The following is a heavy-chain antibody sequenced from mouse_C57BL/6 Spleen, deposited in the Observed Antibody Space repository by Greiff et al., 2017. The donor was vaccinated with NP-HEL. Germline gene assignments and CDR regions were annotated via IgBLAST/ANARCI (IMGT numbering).Heavy chain of an antibody. J-gene: IGHJ2*01. CDR1: GYTFTDYE. V-gene: IGHV1-15*01. CDR2: IDPETGGT. CDR3: TRLLFDY. Sequence: VHLVESGAELVRPGASVTLSCKASGYTFTDYEMHWVKQTPVHGLEWIGAIDPETGGTAYNQKFKGKAILTADKSSSTAYMELRSLTSEDSAVYYCTRLLFDYWGQGTTLTVSS.